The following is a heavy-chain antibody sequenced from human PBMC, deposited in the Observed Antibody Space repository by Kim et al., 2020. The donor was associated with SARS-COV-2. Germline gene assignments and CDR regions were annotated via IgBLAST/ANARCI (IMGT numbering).Heavy chain of an antibody. CDR1: GGSISSYY. CDR3: ARVLYRRAIAAAGPEDYYFDY. Sequence: SETLSLTCTVSGGSISSYYWSWIRQPPGKGLEWIGYIYYSGSTNYNPSLKSRVTISVDTSKNQFSLKLSSVTAADTAVYYCARVLYRRAIAAAGPEDYYFDYWGQGTLVTVSS. V-gene: IGHV4-59*01. J-gene: IGHJ4*02. CDR2: IYYSGST. D-gene: IGHD6-13*01.